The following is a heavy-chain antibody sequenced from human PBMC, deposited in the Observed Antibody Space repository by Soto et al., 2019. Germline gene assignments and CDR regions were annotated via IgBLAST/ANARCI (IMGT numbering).Heavy chain of an antibody. Sequence: PGGSLRLSCAASGFTFSSYAMHWVRQAPGKGLEWVAVISYDGSNKYYADSVKGRFTISRDNSKNTLYLQMNSLRAEDTAVYYCARDMNDYGEYYYYYYGMDVWGQGTTVTVSS. J-gene: IGHJ6*02. CDR2: ISYDGSNK. D-gene: IGHD4-17*01. CDR1: GFTFSSYA. CDR3: ARDMNDYGEYYYYYYGMDV. V-gene: IGHV3-30-3*01.